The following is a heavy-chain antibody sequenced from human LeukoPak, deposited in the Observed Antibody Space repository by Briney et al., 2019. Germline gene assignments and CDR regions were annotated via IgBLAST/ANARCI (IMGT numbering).Heavy chain of an antibody. CDR2: INHSGST. CDR1: GGSFSGYY. Sequence: SETLSLTCAVYGGSFSGYYWSWIRQPPGKGLEWIGEINHSGSTNYTPSLKSRVTISVDTSKNHFSLKLNSVTAADTAVYYCAKPSNYYGSATDAFDFWGQGTMVTVSS. CDR3: AKPSNYYGSATDAFDF. J-gene: IGHJ3*01. D-gene: IGHD3-10*01. V-gene: IGHV4-34*01.